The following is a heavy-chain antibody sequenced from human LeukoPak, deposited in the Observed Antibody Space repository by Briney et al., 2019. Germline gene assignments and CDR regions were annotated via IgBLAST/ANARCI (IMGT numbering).Heavy chain of an antibody. CDR2: ISYDGSNK. V-gene: IGHV3-30*18. D-gene: IGHD3-3*01. CDR1: GFTFSSYG. J-gene: IGHJ3*02. CDR3: AKDRRSIRITIFGVVTDAFDI. Sequence: PGRSLRLSCAASGFTFSSYGMHWVRQAPGKGLEWVAVISYDGSNKYYADSVKGRFTISRDNSKNTLYLQMNSLRAEDTAVYYCAKDRRSIRITIFGVVTDAFDIWGQGTMVTVSS.